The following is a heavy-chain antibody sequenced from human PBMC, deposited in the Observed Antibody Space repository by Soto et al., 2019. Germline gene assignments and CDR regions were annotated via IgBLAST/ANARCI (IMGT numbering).Heavy chain of an antibody. Sequence: PSETLSLTYAVSGGTIIDVNCRSCVSQPPGKGLEWIGEIHHSGATNYNPSLKSRVTISVDKSKNQFSLKLNSVTAADTAMFYCATQGFYRMGVWGRGTTVTVSS. CDR1: GGTIIDVNC. CDR2: IHHSGAT. CDR3: ATQGFYRMGV. J-gene: IGHJ6*01. V-gene: IGHV4-4*02.